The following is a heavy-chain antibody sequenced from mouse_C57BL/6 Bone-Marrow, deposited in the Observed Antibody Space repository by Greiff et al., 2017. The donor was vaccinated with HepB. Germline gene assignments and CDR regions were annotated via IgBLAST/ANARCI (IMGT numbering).Heavy chain of an antibody. J-gene: IGHJ1*03. Sequence: QVQLQQPGAELVMPGASVKLSCKASGYTFTSYWMHWVKQRPGQGLEWIGEIDPSDSYTNYNQKFKGKSTLTVDKSSSTAYMQLSSLTSEDSAVYYCARGGNDWCFEVWGTGTTVTVSS. CDR2: IDPSDSYT. V-gene: IGHV1-69*01. D-gene: IGHD2-1*01. CDR3: ARGGNDWCFEV. CDR1: GYTFTSYW.